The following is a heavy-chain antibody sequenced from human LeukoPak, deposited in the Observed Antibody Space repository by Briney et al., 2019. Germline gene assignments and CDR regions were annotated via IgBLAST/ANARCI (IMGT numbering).Heavy chain of an antibody. V-gene: IGHV2-26*01. J-gene: IGHJ6*04. CDR3: ARMSITMVRGVIYYYYGMDV. CDR2: IFSNDEK. CDR1: AFSLSNARMG. D-gene: IGHD3-10*01. Sequence: ESGPVLVKPTETLTLTCTVSAFSLSNARMGVSWIRQPPGKALEWLAHIFSNDEKSYNTSLKSRLTISKDTSKSQVVLTMTNMDPVDTATYYCARMSITMVRGVIYYYYGMDVWGKGTTVTVSS.